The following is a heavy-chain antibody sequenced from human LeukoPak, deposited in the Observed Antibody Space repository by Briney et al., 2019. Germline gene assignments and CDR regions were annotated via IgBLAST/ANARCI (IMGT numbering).Heavy chain of an antibody. V-gene: IGHV3-20*01. CDR2: INWNGGSI. CDR3: ARALSWSTRPFDY. CDR1: GFTFNNYA. J-gene: IGHJ4*02. D-gene: IGHD6-13*01. Sequence: GGSLRLSCAASGFTFNNYAMTWVRQAPGKGLEWVSGINWNGGSIGYADSVKGRFTISRDNAKNSLYLQMNSLRAEDTALYHCARALSWSTRPFDYWGQGTLVTVSS.